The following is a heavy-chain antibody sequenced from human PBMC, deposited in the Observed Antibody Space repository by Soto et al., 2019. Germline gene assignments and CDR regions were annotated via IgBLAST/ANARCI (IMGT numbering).Heavy chain of an antibody. J-gene: IGHJ4*02. CDR2: IYWDDDN. Sequence: QITLKESGPTLVKPTQTLTLTCTVSGFSLNTYGVCVGWIRQPPGKALEWLALIYWDDDNRYSPSLKSRLTITKDTSKNQVVLTMTNMDPVDTVTYYCARALGSWGAYYFDYWGQGTLVTVSS. D-gene: IGHD3-16*01. CDR3: ARALGSWGAYYFDY. V-gene: IGHV2-5*02. CDR1: GFSLNTYGVC.